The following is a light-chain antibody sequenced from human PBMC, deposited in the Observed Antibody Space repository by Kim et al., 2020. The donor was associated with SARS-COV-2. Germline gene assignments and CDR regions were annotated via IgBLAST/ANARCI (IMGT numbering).Light chain of an antibody. CDR1: QSLLRRDGNTY. J-gene: IGKJ4*01. V-gene: IGKV2-30*02. Sequence: PASISYRSSQSLLRRDGNTYLNWFLERPGQSPRRRIYQVSKRDSGVPDRFSGSGSGTDFTLEISRVEAEDVGVYFCMQGASWPRTFGGGTKVDIK. CDR2: QVS. CDR3: MQGASWPRT.